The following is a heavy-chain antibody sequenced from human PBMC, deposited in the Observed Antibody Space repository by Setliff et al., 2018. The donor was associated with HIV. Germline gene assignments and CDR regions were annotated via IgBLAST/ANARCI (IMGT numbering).Heavy chain of an antibody. V-gene: IGHV3-48*04. CDR2: ISTDSNSI. Sequence: GGSLRLSCAASGFAFSRYAMHWVRQAPGKGLEWVSYISTDSNSIYYADSVKGRFTISRDNAKKALYLQMNSLRAEDTAVYYCARAQPFDPWGQGTLVTVSS. J-gene: IGHJ5*02. D-gene: IGHD6-13*01. CDR1: GFAFSRYA. CDR3: ARAQPFDP.